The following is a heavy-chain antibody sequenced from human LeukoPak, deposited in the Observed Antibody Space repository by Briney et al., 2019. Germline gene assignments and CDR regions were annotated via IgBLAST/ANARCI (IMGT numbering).Heavy chain of an antibody. CDR1: GFTFSSYA. CDR3: AKYRSETIILY. D-gene: IGHD3-9*01. CDR2: ISGSGGST. J-gene: IGHJ4*02. Sequence: GGSLRLSCAASGFTFSSYAMSWVRQAPGKGLEWVSAISGSGGSTYYAPSVKGRFTISRDNSKNTLYLQMNSLRAEDTAVYYCAKYRSETIILYWGQGTLVTVSS. V-gene: IGHV3-23*01.